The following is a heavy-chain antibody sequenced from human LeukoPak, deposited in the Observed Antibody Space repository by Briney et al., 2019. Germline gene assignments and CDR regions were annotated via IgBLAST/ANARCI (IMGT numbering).Heavy chain of an antibody. CDR3: ARGISRWNYVYFDY. Sequence: PSETLSLTCTVSGYSISSGYYWGWIRQPPGKGLEWIGSIYHSGSTYYNPSLKSRVTISVDTSKNQFSLKLSSVTAADTAVYYCARGISRWNYVYFDYWGQGTLVTASS. D-gene: IGHD1-7*01. CDR1: GYSISSGYY. V-gene: IGHV4-38-2*02. J-gene: IGHJ4*02. CDR2: IYHSGST.